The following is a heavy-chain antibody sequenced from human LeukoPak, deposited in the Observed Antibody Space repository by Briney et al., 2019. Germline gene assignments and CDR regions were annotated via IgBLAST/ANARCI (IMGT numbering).Heavy chain of an antibody. CDR3: ARELLWFGEPPHFDY. J-gene: IGHJ4*02. CDR2: IYTSGST. V-gene: IGHV4-4*07. CDR1: GGSISSYY. Sequence: PSETLSLTCTVSGGSISSYYWSWIRQPAGKGLEWIGRIYTSGSTNYNPSLKSRVTMSVDTSKNQFSLKLSSVTAADTAVYYCARELLWFGEPPHFDYWGQGTLVTVPS. D-gene: IGHD3-10*01.